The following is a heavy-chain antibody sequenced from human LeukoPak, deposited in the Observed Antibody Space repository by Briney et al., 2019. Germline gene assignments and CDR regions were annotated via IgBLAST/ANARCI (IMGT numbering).Heavy chain of an antibody. Sequence: GGSLRLSCAASGFTFSIYAMSWVRQAPGKGLEWVSAISGSGGSTYYADSVKGRFTISRDNSKNTLYLQMNSLRAEDTAVYYCARSGPRITIFGVVKSWFDPWGQGTLVTVSS. CDR1: GFTFSIYA. CDR3: ARSGPRITIFGVVKSWFDP. CDR2: ISGSGGST. J-gene: IGHJ5*02. V-gene: IGHV3-23*01. D-gene: IGHD3-3*01.